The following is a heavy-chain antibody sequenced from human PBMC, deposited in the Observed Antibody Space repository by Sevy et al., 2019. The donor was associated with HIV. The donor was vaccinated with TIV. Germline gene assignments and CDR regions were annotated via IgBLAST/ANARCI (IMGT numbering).Heavy chain of an antibody. CDR1: GYTFTSYG. J-gene: IGHJ4*02. D-gene: IGHD3-3*01. CDR3: ARDRGDFWGGYYEGYFDY. CDR2: ISAYNGNT. V-gene: IGHV1-18*01. Sequence: ASVKVSCKASGYTFTSYGISWVRQAPEQGLEWMGWISAYNGNTNYAQKLQGRVTMTTDTSTSTAYMELRSLRSDDTAVYYCARDRGDFWGGYYEGYFDYWGQGTLVTVSS.